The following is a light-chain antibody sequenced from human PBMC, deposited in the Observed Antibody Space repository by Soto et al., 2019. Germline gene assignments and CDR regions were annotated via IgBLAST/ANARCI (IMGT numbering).Light chain of an antibody. V-gene: IGKV1-39*01. J-gene: IGKJ4*01. Sequence: DIQMTQSPSTLSGSVGDRVTITCRASQTISSWLAWYQQKPGKAPKLLIHTASSLQSGVPSRFSGSGSGTDFTLTISSLQPEDFATYYCQQSYITLSLTFGGGTKVDIK. CDR1: QTISSW. CDR2: TAS. CDR3: QQSYITLSLT.